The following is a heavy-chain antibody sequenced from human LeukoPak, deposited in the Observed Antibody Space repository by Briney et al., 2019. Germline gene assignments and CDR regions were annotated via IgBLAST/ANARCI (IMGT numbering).Heavy chain of an antibody. CDR2: ISAYNGNT. J-gene: IGHJ5*02. CDR3: ARHDILTGGGTFDP. D-gene: IGHD3-9*01. Sequence: ASVKVSCKASGYTFTSYGVSWVRQAPGQGLEWMGWISAYNGNTNYAQKLQGRVTMTTDTSTSTAYMELRGLRSDDTAVYYCARHDILTGGGTFDPWGQGTLVTVSS. V-gene: IGHV1-18*01. CDR1: GYTFTSYG.